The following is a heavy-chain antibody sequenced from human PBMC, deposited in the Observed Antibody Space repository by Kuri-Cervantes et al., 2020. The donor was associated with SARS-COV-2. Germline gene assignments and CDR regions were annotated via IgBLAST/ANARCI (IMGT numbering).Heavy chain of an antibody. V-gene: IGHV4-34*01. J-gene: IGHJ6*02. CDR3: ARHVRQVAMVQGAHYYYGMDV. CDR1: GGSFSGYY. D-gene: IGHD3-10*01. CDR2: INHSGST. Sequence: GSLRLSCAVYGGSFSGYYWSWIRQPPGKGLEWIGEINHSGSTNYNPSLKSRVTISVDTSKNQFSLKLSSVTAADTAVYYCARHVRQVAMVQGAHYYYGMDVWGQGTTVTVSS.